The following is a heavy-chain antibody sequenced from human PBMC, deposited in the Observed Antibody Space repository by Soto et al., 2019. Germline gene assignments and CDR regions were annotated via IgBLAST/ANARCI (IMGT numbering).Heavy chain of an antibody. Sequence: GGSLRLSCAASGFTFSSYSMNWVRQAPGKGLEWVSSISSSSSYIYYADSVKGRFTISRDNAKNSLYLQMNSLRAEETAVYYCARDPTVVTPAYWGQGTLVTVSS. V-gene: IGHV3-21*01. CDR3: ARDPTVVTPAY. CDR2: ISSSSSYI. CDR1: GFTFSSYS. D-gene: IGHD4-17*01. J-gene: IGHJ4*02.